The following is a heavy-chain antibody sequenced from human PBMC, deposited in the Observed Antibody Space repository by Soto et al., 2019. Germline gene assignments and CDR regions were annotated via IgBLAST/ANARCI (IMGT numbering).Heavy chain of an antibody. CDR2: IYHSGST. CDR1: GGSISSGGYS. D-gene: IGHD6-6*01. J-gene: IGHJ5*02. CDR3: ARGPPLAARRVGWFDP. V-gene: IGHV4-30-2*01. Sequence: SETLSLTCAVSGGSISSGGYSWSWIRQPPGKGLEWIGYIYHSGSTYYNPSLKSRVTISVDRSKNQFSLKLSSVTAADTAVYYCARGPPLAARRVGWFDPWGQGTLVTVSS.